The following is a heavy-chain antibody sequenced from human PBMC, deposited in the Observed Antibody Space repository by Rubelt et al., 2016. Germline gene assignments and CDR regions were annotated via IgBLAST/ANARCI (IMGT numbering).Heavy chain of an antibody. V-gene: IGHV3-23*01. CDR3: AKDPDYSRGWFAY. Sequence: EVQLLESGGGLVQPGGSLRLSCAASGFTFSSCTMNWVRQAPGKGLEWVSGISGSGSTDYADSVKGRFTISRANSKNTLYSQINSLRADDTAVYYCAKDPDYSRGWFAYWGQGTLVTVSA. D-gene: IGHD3-22*01. J-gene: IGHJ4*02. CDR2: ISGSGST. CDR1: GFTFSSCT.